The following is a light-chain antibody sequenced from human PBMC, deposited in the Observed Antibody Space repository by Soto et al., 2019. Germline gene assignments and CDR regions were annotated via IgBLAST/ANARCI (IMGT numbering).Light chain of an antibody. CDR3: QQFHHWPLT. CDR1: QSVSSY. V-gene: IGKV3-15*01. CDR2: SAS. J-gene: IGKJ4*01. Sequence: EIVMTQSPATLSVSPGERATLSCRASQSVSSYLAWYQQKPGQAPRLLIYSASTRATGIPARFSGSGSGTEFTLTISSLQSEDFAVYYCQQFHHWPLTFGGGTKVEI.